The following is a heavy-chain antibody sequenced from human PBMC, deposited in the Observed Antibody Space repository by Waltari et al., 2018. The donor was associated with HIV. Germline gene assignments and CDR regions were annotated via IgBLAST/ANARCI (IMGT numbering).Heavy chain of an antibody. CDR1: GNTFTGSY. CDR3: VIFYDSSGYVDY. Sequence: QVQLVQSGAEVKKPGASVKVSCKASGNTFTGSYMHWVRQAPGQGLEWMGRINPNSGGTNYAQKFQGRVIMTRDTSISTAYLELSRLRPDDTAIYYCVIFYDSSGYVDYWGQGTLVTVSS. V-gene: IGHV1-2*06. CDR2: INPNSGGT. J-gene: IGHJ4*02. D-gene: IGHD3-22*01.